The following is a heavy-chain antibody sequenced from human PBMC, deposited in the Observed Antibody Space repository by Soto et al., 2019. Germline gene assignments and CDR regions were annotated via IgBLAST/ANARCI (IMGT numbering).Heavy chain of an antibody. D-gene: IGHD5-12*01. CDR2: ISPDNGNP. CDR1: GYTFTIYG. J-gene: IGHJ6*02. Sequence: QVQLVQSGGEVKKPGASVKVSCKASGYTFTIYGINWVRQAPGQGLEWMGWISPDNGNPNYAQKHQGRVTMTTDTXXSTDSMELRSLRSDDTAVDDRARALGYSGYAGMDVWGQGTTVTVSS. CDR3: ARALGYSGYAGMDV. V-gene: IGHV1-18*01.